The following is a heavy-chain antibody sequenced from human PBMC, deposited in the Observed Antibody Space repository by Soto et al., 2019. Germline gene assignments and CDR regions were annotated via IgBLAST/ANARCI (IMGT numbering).Heavy chain of an antibody. CDR1: GGSFSGYY. D-gene: IGHD2-2*02. J-gene: IGHJ4*02. Sequence: SQTLSLTCAVDGGSFSGYYWSWIRQPPGKGLEWIGEINHSGSTNYNPSLKSRVTISVDTSKNQFSLKLSSVTAADTAVYYCARTEIVVVPAAIGYWGQGTLVTVSS. CDR3: ARTEIVVVPAAIGY. CDR2: INHSGST. V-gene: IGHV4-34*01.